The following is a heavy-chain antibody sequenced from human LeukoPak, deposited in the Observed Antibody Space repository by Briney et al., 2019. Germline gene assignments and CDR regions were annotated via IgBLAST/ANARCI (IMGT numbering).Heavy chain of an antibody. V-gene: IGHV3-21*01. D-gene: IGHD3-10*01. CDR1: GFTFDDYG. Sequence: GGSLRLSCAASGFTFDDYGMSWVRQAPGKGLEWVSSISSSSSYIYYADSVKGRFTISRDNAKNSLYLQMNSLRAEDTAVYYCARGDTYYGSGSYPSDIDYWGQGTLVTVSS. CDR3: ARGDTYYGSGSYPSDIDY. J-gene: IGHJ4*02. CDR2: ISSSSSYI.